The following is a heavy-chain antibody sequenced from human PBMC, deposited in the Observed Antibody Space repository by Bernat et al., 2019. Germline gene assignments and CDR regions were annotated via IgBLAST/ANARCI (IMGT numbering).Heavy chain of an antibody. CDR2: IFYIGKT. J-gene: IGHJ4*02. V-gene: IGHV4-39*01. Sequence: QLQLQESGPGLVKPSETLSLTCTVSGGSISSNDYFWAWIRQPPGKGLEWIGNIFYIGKTNYNPSLKSRLTISVDTSKDQFSLKLNSVTAADTAVYYCARRNRGTGWNSIDYWGQGTLVTVSS. CDR3: ARRNRGTGWNSIDY. D-gene: IGHD1-7*01. CDR1: GGSISSNDYF.